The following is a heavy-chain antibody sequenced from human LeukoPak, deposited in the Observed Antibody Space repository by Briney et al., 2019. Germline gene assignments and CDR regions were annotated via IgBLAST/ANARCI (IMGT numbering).Heavy chain of an antibody. J-gene: IGHJ5*02. CDR3: ARDLFRYSSKTFDP. CDR2: ISYDGSNK. CDR1: GFSVSGKF. Sequence: PGGSLRLSCAASGFSVSGKFMSWVRQAPGKGLEWVAVISYDGSNKYYADSVKGRFTISRDNSKNTLYLQMNSLRAEDTAVYYCARDLFRYSSKTFDPWGQGTLVTVSS. V-gene: IGHV3-30*03. D-gene: IGHD6-13*01.